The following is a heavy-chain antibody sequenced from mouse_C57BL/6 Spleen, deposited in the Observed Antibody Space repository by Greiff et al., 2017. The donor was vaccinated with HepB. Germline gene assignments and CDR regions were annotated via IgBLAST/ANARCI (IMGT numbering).Heavy chain of an antibody. D-gene: IGHD1-1*01. V-gene: IGHV1-69*01. CDR3: ARYYYGSFDY. CDR2: IDPSDSYT. CDR1: GYTFTSYW. Sequence: QVHVKQPGAELVMPGASVKLSCKASGYTFTSYWMHWVKQRPGQGLEWIGEIDPSDSYTNYNQKFKGKSTLTVDKSSSTAYMQLSSLTSEDSAVYYCARYYYGSFDYWGQGTTLTVSS. J-gene: IGHJ2*01.